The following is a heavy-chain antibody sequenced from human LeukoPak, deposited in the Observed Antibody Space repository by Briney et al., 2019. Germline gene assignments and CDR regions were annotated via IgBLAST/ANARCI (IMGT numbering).Heavy chain of an antibody. CDR3: ARDITDTAMVTPYYY. D-gene: IGHD5-18*01. CDR1: GYTFTSYA. CDR2: ISAYNGNT. J-gene: IGHJ4*02. V-gene: IGHV1-18*01. Sequence: ASVKVSCKASGYTFTSYAMHWVRQAPGQRLEWMGWISAYNGNTNYAQKLQGRVTMTTDTSTSTAYMELRSLRSDDTAVYYCARDITDTAMVTPYYYWGQGTLVTVSS.